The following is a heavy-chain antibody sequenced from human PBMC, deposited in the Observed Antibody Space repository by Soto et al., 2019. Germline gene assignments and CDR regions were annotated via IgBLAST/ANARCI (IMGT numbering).Heavy chain of an antibody. CDR3: ARETDCTNGVCYLYFDY. CDR2: IIPILGIA. D-gene: IGHD2-8*01. V-gene: IGHV1-69*04. CDR1: GGTFSSYT. Sequence: SVKVSCKASGGTFSSYTISWVRQAPGQGLEWMGRIIPILGIANYAQKFQGRVTITADKSTSTAYMELSSLRSEDTAVYYCARETDCTNGVCYLYFDYWGQGTLVTVSS. J-gene: IGHJ4*02.